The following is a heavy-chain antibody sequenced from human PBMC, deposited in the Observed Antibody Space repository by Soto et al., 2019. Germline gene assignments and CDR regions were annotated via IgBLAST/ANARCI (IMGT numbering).Heavy chain of an antibody. CDR3: AKSFLTSPNHYGYMDV. Sequence: DVQLVESGGTLVQPGRSLRLSCAASGFACRDFAMHWVRQTPGKGLECVSGITWNGVAMGYADSVRGRFTISRDDAKKTPYLQMKSLRPEDTALYYCAKSFLTSPNHYGYMDVWGKGTSVTVS. CDR1: GFACRDFA. J-gene: IGHJ6*03. D-gene: IGHD3-10*01. V-gene: IGHV3-9*01. CDR2: ITWNGVAM.